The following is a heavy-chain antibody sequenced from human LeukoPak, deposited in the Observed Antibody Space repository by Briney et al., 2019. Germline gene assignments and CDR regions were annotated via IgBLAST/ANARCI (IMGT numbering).Heavy chain of an antibody. CDR2: TGGSGGST. J-gene: IGHJ4*02. CDR3: AKSSGDYKTKFDS. CDR1: GFTFSSYA. D-gene: IGHD4-17*01. V-gene: IGHV3-23*01. Sequence: PGGSLRLSCAASGFTFSSYAMSWVRQAPGKGLEWVSGTGGSGGSTYYADSVKGRLTISRDNSKNTVYLQMNSLRAEDTAVYYCAKSSGDYKTKFDSWGQGTLVTVSS.